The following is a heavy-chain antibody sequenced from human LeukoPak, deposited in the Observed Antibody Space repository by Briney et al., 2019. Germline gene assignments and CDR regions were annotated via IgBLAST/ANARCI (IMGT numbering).Heavy chain of an antibody. CDR1: GSTFSSYD. CDR2: IGAAGDT. J-gene: IGHJ4*02. V-gene: IGHV3-13*01. CDR3: ARGYCTNGVCYGGFDY. D-gene: IGHD2-8*01. Sequence: GGSLRLSCAASGSTFSSYDMHWVRQATGKGLEWVSAIGAAGDTYYLGSVKDRFTISRENANNSLYLQMNSLRAGDTAVYYCARGYCTNGVCYGGFDYWGQGTLVTVSS.